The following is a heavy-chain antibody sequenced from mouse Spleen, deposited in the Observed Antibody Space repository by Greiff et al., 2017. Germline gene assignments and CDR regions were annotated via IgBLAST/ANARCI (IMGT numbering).Heavy chain of an antibody. V-gene: IGHV1-53*01. CDR1: GYTFTSYW. J-gene: IGHJ2*01. CDR3: ARSRGIYYYGSSYPYFDY. CDR2: INPSNGGT. D-gene: IGHD1-1*01. Sequence: QVQLQQSGTELVKPGASVKLSCKASGYTFTSYWMHWVKQRPGQGLEWIGNINPSNGGTNYNEKFKSKATLTVDKSSSTAYMQLSSLTSEDSAVYYCARSRGIYYYGSSYPYFDYWGQGTTLTVAS.